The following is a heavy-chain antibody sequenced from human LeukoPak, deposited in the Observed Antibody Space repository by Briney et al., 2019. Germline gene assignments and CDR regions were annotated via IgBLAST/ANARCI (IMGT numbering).Heavy chain of an antibody. CDR2: IYTSGST. Sequence: PSETLSLTCTVSGGSISSGSYYWSWIRQPAGKGLEWIGRIYTSGSTNYNPSLKSRVTISVDTSKNQFSLKLSSATAADTAVYYCARLRVGAVDAFDIWGQGTMVTVSS. V-gene: IGHV4-61*02. CDR3: ARLRVGAVDAFDI. D-gene: IGHD1-26*01. CDR1: GGSISSGSYY. J-gene: IGHJ3*02.